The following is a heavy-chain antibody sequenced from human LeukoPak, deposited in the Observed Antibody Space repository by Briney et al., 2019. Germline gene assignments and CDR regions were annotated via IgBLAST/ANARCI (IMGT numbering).Heavy chain of an antibody. CDR3: AKNIGGFDY. D-gene: IGHD4-23*01. Sequence: GGTLRLSCDASGFSFSSYGMSWVRQAPGEGLEWVSGFSASDGSRYYADSVKGRFTISRDNSKNTLYLQMNSLRAEDTAVYYCAKNIGGFDYWGQGTLVTVSS. CDR1: GFSFSSYG. V-gene: IGHV3-23*01. CDR2: FSASDGSR. J-gene: IGHJ4*02.